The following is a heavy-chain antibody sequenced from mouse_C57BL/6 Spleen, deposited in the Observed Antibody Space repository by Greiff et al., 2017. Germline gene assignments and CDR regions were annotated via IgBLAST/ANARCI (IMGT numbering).Heavy chain of an antibody. D-gene: IGHD3-2*02. V-gene: IGHV1-82*01. CDR1: GYAFSSSW. J-gene: IGHJ3*01. Sequence: VHLVESGPELVKPGASVKISCKASGYAFSSSWMNWVKQRPGKGLEWIGRIYPGDGDTNYNGKFKGKATLTADKSSSTAYMQLSSLTSEDSAVYFCARGSSGLSWFAYWGQGTLVTVSA. CDR2: IYPGDGDT. CDR3: ARGSSGLSWFAY.